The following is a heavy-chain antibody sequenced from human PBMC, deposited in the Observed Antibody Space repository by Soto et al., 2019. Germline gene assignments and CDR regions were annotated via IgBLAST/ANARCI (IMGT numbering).Heavy chain of an antibody. J-gene: IGHJ4*02. CDR1: GSSFSSYD. V-gene: IGHV3-30*03. CDR2: ISYDGTYK. D-gene: IGHD6-13*01. Sequence: QVQLVESGGGVVQPGRSLRLSCAASGSSFSSYDIHWVREVAGKGLEWVAVISYDGTYKHYADSVKGRFSFSRDNSKNSVYLQMNSLSAEDTAVYYYATDRRFYSSCWPFYWGQGLLVTVS. CDR3: ATDRRFYSSCWPFY.